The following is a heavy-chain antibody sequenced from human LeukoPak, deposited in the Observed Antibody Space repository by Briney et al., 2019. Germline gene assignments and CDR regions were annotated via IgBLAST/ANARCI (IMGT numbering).Heavy chain of an antibody. Sequence: SETLSLTCAVYGGSFSGYYWGWIRQSPGKGPDWIGSIYYSGSTYYDPSLKSRVTISEDTSKNQFSLKLSSVTAADTAVYFCASHPTNFDAFDIWGQGTMVTVSS. D-gene: IGHD5-24*01. J-gene: IGHJ3*02. CDR3: ASHPTNFDAFDI. CDR1: GGSFSGYY. CDR2: IYYSGST. V-gene: IGHV4-34*01.